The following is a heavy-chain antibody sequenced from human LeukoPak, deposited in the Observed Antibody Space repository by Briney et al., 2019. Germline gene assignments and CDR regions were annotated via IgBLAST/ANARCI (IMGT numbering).Heavy chain of an antibody. Sequence: PSETLSLTCTVSGGSISSSSYYWGWIRQPPGKGLEWIGSIYYSGSTYYNPSLKSRVTISVDTSKNQFSLKLSSVTAADTAVYYCARAHSGSYYEGWFDPWGQGTLVTVSS. J-gene: IGHJ5*02. CDR3: ARAHSGSYYEGWFDP. V-gene: IGHV4-39*07. CDR1: GGSISSSSYY. CDR2: IYYSGST. D-gene: IGHD1-26*01.